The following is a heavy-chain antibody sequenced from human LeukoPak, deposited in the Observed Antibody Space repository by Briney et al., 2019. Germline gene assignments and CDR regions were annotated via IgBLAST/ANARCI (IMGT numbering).Heavy chain of an antibody. Sequence: GGSLRLSCAASGFTFSSYAMSWVRQAPGKGLEGVSVISGSGGSTYYADSVKGRFTISRDNSKNTLYLQMNSLRAEDTAVYYCARARSSYGYGDAFDIWGQGTMVTVSS. D-gene: IGHD5-18*01. CDR3: ARARSSYGYGDAFDI. CDR2: ISGSGGST. V-gene: IGHV3-23*01. J-gene: IGHJ3*02. CDR1: GFTFSSYA.